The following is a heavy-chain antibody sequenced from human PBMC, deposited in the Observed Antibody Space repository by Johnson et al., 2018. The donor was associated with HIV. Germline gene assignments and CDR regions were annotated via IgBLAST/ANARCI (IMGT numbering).Heavy chain of an antibody. D-gene: IGHD2-2*02. Sequence: VQLVESGGGVVRPGGSLKVSCAASGFTFDDYGMSWVRQAPGKGLEWVSGINWNGGSTGYADSVKGRFTISRDNAKSSLFLQMNSLRAEDTALYYCARDRYTENDAFDIWGQGTMVTVSS. V-gene: IGHV3-20*04. CDR1: GFTFDDYG. CDR3: ARDRYTENDAFDI. CDR2: INWNGGST. J-gene: IGHJ3*02.